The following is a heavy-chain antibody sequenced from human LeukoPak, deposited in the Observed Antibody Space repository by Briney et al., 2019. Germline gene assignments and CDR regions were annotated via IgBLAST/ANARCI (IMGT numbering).Heavy chain of an antibody. CDR1: GFTFRSYG. CDR2: IWYDGSNK. Sequence: GSLRLSCAASGFTFRSYGMHWVRQAPGKGLEWVAVIWYDGSNKYYADSVKGRFTVSRDNSKNTLYLQMNSLRAEDTAVYYCATAVASSSGWYADYWGRGTLVSVSS. V-gene: IGHV3-33*01. CDR3: ATAVASSSGWYADY. J-gene: IGHJ4*02. D-gene: IGHD6-19*01.